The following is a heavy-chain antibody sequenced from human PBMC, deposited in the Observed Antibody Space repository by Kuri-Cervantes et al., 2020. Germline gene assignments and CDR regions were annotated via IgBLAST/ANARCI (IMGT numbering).Heavy chain of an antibody. D-gene: IGHD4-23*01. CDR1: GGTFNNYA. CDR2: IIPIFGTA. Sequence: SVKVSCKASGGTFNNYAFSWVRQAPGQGLEWMGGIIPIFGTANYAQKFQGRVTITTDESTSTAYMELRSLRSDDTAVYYCARAHTVVTRARSRYFDYWGQGTLVTVSS. J-gene: IGHJ4*02. CDR3: ARAHTVVTRARSRYFDY. V-gene: IGHV1-69*05.